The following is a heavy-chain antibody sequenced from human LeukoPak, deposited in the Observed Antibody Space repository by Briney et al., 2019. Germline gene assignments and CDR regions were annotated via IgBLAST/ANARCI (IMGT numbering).Heavy chain of an antibody. CDR2: LSGSGSNT. D-gene: IGHD3-16*01. Sequence: PGGSLRLSCAASGFTFSNYAMAWVRQAPGKGLEWVPGLSGSGSNTFYTDSLKGRFTISRDNPKNTLYLQMNSLRADDTAVYYCATEKGDSPDYWGQGTLVTVSS. V-gene: IGHV3-23*01. CDR3: ATEKGDSPDY. CDR1: GFTFSNYA. J-gene: IGHJ4*02.